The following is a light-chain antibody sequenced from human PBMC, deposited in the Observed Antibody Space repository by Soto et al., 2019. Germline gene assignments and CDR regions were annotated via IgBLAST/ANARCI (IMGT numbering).Light chain of an antibody. Sequence: QSVLTQPPSVSGAPGQRVTMSCTGSSSNIGAGYDVHWYQQLPGTAPRLLIYANSNRPSGVPDRFSGSKSGTSASLAITGLQAEDEAYYYCQSYDSSLTGYVFGTGTKVTVL. CDR2: ANS. CDR3: QSYDSSLTGYV. CDR1: SSNIGAGYD. V-gene: IGLV1-40*01. J-gene: IGLJ1*01.